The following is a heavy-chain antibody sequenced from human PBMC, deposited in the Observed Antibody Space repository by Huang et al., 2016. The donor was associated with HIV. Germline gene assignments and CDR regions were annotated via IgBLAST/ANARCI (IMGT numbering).Heavy chain of an antibody. CDR2: IDYGGSP. V-gene: IGHV4-59*11. CDR1: GGSISTHY. J-gene: IGHJ4*02. D-gene: IGHD3-3*01. Sequence: QVQLQESGPGLVKPSETLSLTCTVSGGSISTHYWRWIRQPPGKGLEWIGSIDYGGSPNYSTSLQRRVHILLDTSKNQFALRVNSVTAADTAMYYCARDHHDFWRGYRRMYFFDHWGQGTLVTVSS. CDR3: ARDHHDFWRGYRRMYFFDH.